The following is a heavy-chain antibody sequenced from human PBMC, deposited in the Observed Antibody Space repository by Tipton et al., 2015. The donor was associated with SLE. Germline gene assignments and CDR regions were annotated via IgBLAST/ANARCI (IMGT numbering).Heavy chain of an antibody. CDR3: ARGDLTTINWYFDL. V-gene: IGHV3-7*01. D-gene: IGHD5-24*01. J-gene: IGHJ2*01. CDR2: IKQDGSEK. CDR1: EFTLSSYW. Sequence: SLRLSCAASEFTLSSYWMSWVRQAPGKGLEWVANIKQDGSEKWYGDSMKGRFTISRDNAKNSLYLQINSLRAEDTAIYFCARGDLTTINWYFDLWGRGTLVTVSS.